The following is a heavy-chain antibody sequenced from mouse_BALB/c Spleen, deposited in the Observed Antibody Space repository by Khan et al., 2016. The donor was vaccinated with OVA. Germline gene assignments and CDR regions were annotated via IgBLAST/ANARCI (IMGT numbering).Heavy chain of an antibody. Sequence: VQLQQPGPELVRPGASVKISCKASGYSFTGYFMNWVMQSHGKSLEWIGRINPHIGETFYNQRFKDKATLTVDESSSTAHMGLRSLASEDSAVYYCTRIYRSDFDYWGQGTTLTVSS. D-gene: IGHD1-1*01. CDR2: INPHIGET. CDR3: TRIYRSDFDY. V-gene: IGHV1-20*02. CDR1: GYSFTGYF. J-gene: IGHJ2*01.